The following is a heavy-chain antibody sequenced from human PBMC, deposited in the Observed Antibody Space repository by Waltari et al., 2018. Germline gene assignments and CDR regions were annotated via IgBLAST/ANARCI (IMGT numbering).Heavy chain of an antibody. CDR2: IFFVGGDS. CDR3: AKDAFGNTYLDH. Sequence: QVQLVESGGGVVQPGMSLRLSCAASGFSLGTYGMHWVRQAPGKGLGWVGLIFFVGGDSFYADSVRGRFTISRDNSKNTLYLDINSLRLDDTAIYYCAKDAFGNTYLDHWGQGTLVTVSS. CDR1: GFSLGTYG. J-gene: IGHJ4*02. D-gene: IGHD3-10*01. V-gene: IGHV3-30*19.